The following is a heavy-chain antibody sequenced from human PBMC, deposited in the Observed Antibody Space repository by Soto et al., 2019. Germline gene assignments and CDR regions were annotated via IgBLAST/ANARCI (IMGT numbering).Heavy chain of an antibody. CDR3: ARRGYDFWSVLDV. D-gene: IGHD3-3*01. CDR1: GYNFTSYW. V-gene: IGHV5-10-1*03. CDR2: IDPTDSLT. Sequence: EVQLVQAGAEVKKPGESLRISCKGSGYNFTSYWIIWVRQMPGKGLKWMGNIDPTDSLTNYSPSFQGHVTISTDKSMSTAYLQWGTLKASDTAMYYWARRGYDFWSVLDVWGQGATVTISS. J-gene: IGHJ6*02.